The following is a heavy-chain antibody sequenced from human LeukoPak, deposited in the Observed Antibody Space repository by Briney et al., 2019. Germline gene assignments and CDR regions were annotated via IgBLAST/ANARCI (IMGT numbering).Heavy chain of an antibody. J-gene: IGHJ4*02. CDR3: ARSHIAVAGTFDY. CDR2: IYSGGST. D-gene: IGHD6-19*01. Sequence: GGSLRLSCAASGFTVSSNYMSWVRQAPGKGLEWVSVIYSGGSTYYADSVKGRFTISRDNSKNTLYLQMNSLRAEDTAVYYCARSHIAVAGTFDYWGQGTLVTVSS. CDR1: GFTVSSNY. V-gene: IGHV3-66*01.